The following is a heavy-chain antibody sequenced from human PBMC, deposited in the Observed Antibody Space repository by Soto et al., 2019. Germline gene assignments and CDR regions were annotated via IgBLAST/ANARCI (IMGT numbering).Heavy chain of an antibody. V-gene: IGHV4-31*03. Sequence: SETLSLTCTVSGGSISSGVYYWSWIRQHPGKGLEWIGYIYYSGSTYYNPSLKSRVTISVDTSKNQFSLKLSSVTAADTAVYYCARGVDDILTGYYMVDYWGQGTLVTV. CDR3: ARGVDDILTGYYMVDY. CDR1: GGSISSGVYY. D-gene: IGHD3-9*01. J-gene: IGHJ4*02. CDR2: IYYSGST.